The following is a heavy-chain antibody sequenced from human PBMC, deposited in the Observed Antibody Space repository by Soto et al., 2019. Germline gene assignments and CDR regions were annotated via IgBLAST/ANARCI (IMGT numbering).Heavy chain of an antibody. J-gene: IGHJ6*02. CDR1: GYTFTSYD. D-gene: IGHD2-8*02. CDR2: MNPNSGNT. CDR3: AREKTSYGMDV. V-gene: IGHV1-8*01. Sequence: QVQLVQSGAEVKKPGASVKVSCKASGYTFTSYDINWVRQATGQGLEWMGWMNPNSGNTGYAQKVQGRVTXXXXXXXXXXXXXXXSLXXXXXXVXYCAREKTSYGMDVWGQGTTVTVSS.